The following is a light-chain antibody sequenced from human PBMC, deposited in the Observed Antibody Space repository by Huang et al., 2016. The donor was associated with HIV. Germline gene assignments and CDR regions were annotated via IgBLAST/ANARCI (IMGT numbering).Light chain of an antibody. CDR1: QGISSY. V-gene: IGKV1-39*01. CDR2: AAS. J-gene: IGKJ2*01. CDR3: QETYSIPYT. Sequence: DIQMTQSPSSLSASVGDRVTNTCRASQGISSYLNWYQQKPGKAPKLLIYAASTLQSGVPSRFSGSGSGTDFTLTISSLQPADSATYYCQETYSIPYTFGQGTKLEIK.